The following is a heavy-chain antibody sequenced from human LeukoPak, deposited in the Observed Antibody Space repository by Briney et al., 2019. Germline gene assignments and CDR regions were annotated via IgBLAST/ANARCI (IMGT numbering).Heavy chain of an antibody. J-gene: IGHJ4*02. D-gene: IGHD3-9*01. CDR2: ISAYNGNT. V-gene: IGHV1-18*01. CDR3: ARPRHDILTGFDY. Sequence: ASVKVSCKASGYTYTNYGLSWVRQAPGQGLEWMGWISAYNGNTNCAQKLQGRVTMTTDTSMSTAYMELRSLRSDDTAVYYCARPRHDILTGFDYWGQGTLVTVSS. CDR1: GYTYTNYG.